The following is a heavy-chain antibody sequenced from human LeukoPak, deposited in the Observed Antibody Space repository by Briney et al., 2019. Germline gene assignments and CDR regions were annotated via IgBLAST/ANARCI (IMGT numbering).Heavy chain of an antibody. J-gene: IGHJ6*03. CDR1: GYTFTRYN. CDR2: MNPNRGNT. D-gene: IGHD3-22*01. Sequence: AAVKVSCKASGYTFTRYNSNWVRQATGQGREWMGWMNPNRGNTGYAQKFQGRVTMTMNTILSTASMELSSMKSEDKDVYYCARGRGSSGYWEVYYYYYMDVWGKGTTVTVSS. V-gene: IGHV1-8*01. CDR3: ARGRGSSGYWEVYYYYYMDV.